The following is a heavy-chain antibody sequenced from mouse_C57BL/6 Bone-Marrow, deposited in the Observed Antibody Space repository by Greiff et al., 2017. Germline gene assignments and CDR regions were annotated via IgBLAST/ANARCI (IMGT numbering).Heavy chain of an antibody. CDR1: GYTFTSSW. CDR3: ASITTLVAKGFDY. CDR2: IDPSDSYT. V-gene: IGHV1-50*01. Sequence: QVQLKESGAELVKPGASVQLSCKASGYTFTSSWMQWVKQRPGQGLEWIGEIDPSDSYTNYNQKFKGKATLTVDTSSSTAYMQLSSLASEDSAVYDCASITTLVAKGFDYWGQGATLTVSS. J-gene: IGHJ2*01. D-gene: IGHD1-1*01.